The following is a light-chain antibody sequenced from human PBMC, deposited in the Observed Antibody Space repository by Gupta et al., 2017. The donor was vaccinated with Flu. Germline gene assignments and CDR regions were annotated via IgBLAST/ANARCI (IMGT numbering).Light chain of an antibody. CDR1: ESVGNS. J-gene: IGKJ4*01. V-gene: IGKV3-11*01. Sequence: EIVLTQSPATLSLSPGERATLSCRASESVGNSLAWYQQKPGQAPRLLIYDASNRATGIPARFSGSGSGTDFTLTSRSRETEDFEVYYCQQRSYWLFGGGTKVEIK. CDR2: DAS. CDR3: QQRSYWL.